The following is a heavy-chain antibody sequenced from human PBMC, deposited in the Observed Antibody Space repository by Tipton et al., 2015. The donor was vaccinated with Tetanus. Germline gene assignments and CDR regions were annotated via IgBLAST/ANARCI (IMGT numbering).Heavy chain of an antibody. CDR2: VFHSGST. J-gene: IGHJ6*02. Sequence: TLSLTCTVSGGSINSVNYYWSWIRQPPGKGLEWIGYVFHSGSTKYNPSLKSRVTISVDTSKNQFSLKLRSVTAADTAVYYCARHSNFYSYSYKGMDVWGPGTTVTVSS. CDR3: ARHSNFYSYSYKGMDV. CDR1: GGSINSVNYY. D-gene: IGHD4-11*01. V-gene: IGHV4-61*01.